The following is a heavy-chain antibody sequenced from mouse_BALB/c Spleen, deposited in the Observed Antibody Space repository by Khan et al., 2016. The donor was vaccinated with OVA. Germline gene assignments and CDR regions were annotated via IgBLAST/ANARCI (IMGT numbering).Heavy chain of an antibody. Sequence: QVRLQQSGAEPAKPGASVKMSCQASGYPFINHWILWVKQRPGQGLEWIGYINPSTGYTEYHQNFKDKATLTADKSSSPAYKKLSSLTSEDSAVDYCARRGLRWDFDYWGQGTTLTVSS. CDR3: ARRGLRWDFDY. J-gene: IGHJ2*01. D-gene: IGHD1-1*01. V-gene: IGHV1-7*01. CDR1: GYPFINHW. CDR2: INPSTGYT.